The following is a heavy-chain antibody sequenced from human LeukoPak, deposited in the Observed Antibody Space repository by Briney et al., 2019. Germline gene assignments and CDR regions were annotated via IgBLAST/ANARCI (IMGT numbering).Heavy chain of an antibody. V-gene: IGHV1-18*01. CDR3: ARVDYYYGSGSLMAFDI. CDR1: GYTFTSYG. Sequence: ASVKVSCKASGYTFTSYGISWVRQAPGQGLEWMGWISAYNGNTNYAQKLQGRVTMTTDTSTSTAYMELRSLRSDDTAVYYCARVDYYYGSGSLMAFDIWSQGTMVTVSS. J-gene: IGHJ3*02. CDR2: ISAYNGNT. D-gene: IGHD3-10*01.